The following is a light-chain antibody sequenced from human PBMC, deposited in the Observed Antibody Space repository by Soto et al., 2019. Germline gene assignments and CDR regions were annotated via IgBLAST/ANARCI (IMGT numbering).Light chain of an antibody. CDR3: AAWDDSLNGREV. CDR1: SSNIGSNS. J-gene: IGLJ1*01. Sequence: QSVLTQPPSASGTPGQRVTISCSGSSSNIGSNSVNWYQQLPGAAPKLLIYSNNQRPSGVPDRFSGSKSGTSASLAISGLQSEDEXDYYCAAWDDSLNGREVFGTGTKVTVL. V-gene: IGLV1-44*01. CDR2: SNN.